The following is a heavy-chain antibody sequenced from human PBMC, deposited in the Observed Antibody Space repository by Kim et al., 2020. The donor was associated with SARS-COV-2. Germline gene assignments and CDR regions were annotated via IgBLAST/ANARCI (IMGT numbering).Heavy chain of an antibody. CDR1: GFTFGDYA. J-gene: IGHJ4*02. V-gene: IGHV3-9*01. D-gene: IGHD1-1*01. Sequence: GGSLRLSCAASGFTFGDYAMHWVRQAPGKGLEWASGISWNSGSIDYADSVRGRFTISRDNAKNSLLLQMNSLRTEDTALYYCAKDVIGERGFDYWGQGTLVTVSS. CDR2: ISWNSGSI. CDR3: AKDVIGERGFDY.